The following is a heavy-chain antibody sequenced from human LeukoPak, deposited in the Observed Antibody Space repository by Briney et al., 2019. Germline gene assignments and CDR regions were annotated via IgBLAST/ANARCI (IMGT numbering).Heavy chain of an antibody. CDR1: GFTFSSYG. CDR3: ARRGSYVHLGDAFGI. D-gene: IGHD1-26*01. J-gene: IGHJ3*02. V-gene: IGHV3-30*03. Sequence: VGSLRLSSAASGFTFSSYGMHWVRQAPGKGLEWVAVISYDGSNKYYADSVKGRFTISRDNAKNSLYLQMNSLRAEDTAVYYCARRGSYVHLGDAFGIWGQGTMVTVSS. CDR2: ISYDGSNK.